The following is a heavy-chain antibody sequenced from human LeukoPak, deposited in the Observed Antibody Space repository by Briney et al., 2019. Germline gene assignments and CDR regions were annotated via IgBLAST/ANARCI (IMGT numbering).Heavy chain of an antibody. CDR3: ARDLIAAAGTTWFDP. CDR1: GYRFTSYY. J-gene: IGHJ5*02. V-gene: IGHV1-46*01. Sequence: ASVKVSCKASGYRFTSYYMHWVRQAPGQGLEWMGIINASGGSTTYAQKFQGRVTMTRDTSTSTVYLELSSLRSEDTAVYYCARDLIAAAGTTWFDPWGQGTLVTVSS. CDR2: INASGGST. D-gene: IGHD6-13*01.